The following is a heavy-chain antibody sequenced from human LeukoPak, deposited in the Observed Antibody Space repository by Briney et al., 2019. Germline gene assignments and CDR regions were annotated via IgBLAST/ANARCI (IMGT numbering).Heavy chain of an antibody. J-gene: IGHJ3*02. D-gene: IGHD3-22*01. CDR3: ARLIAVQDAFDI. Sequence: PSKTLSLTCTVSGGSISSYYWSWIRQPPGKGLEWIGYIYYSGSTNYNPSLKSRVTISVDTSKNQFSLKLSSVTAADTAVYYCARLIAVQDAFDIWGQGTMVTVSS. CDR2: IYYSGST. CDR1: GGSISSYY. V-gene: IGHV4-59*01.